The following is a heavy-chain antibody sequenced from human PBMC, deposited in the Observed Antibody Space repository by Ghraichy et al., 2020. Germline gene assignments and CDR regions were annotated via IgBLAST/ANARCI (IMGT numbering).Heavy chain of an antibody. J-gene: IGHJ6*02. CDR3: ARVIGIAARPGDYYYGMDV. CDR2: IYSGGST. CDR1: GFTVSSNY. D-gene: IGHD6-6*01. V-gene: IGHV3-53*01. Sequence: GGSLRLSCAASGFTVSSNYMSWVRQAPGKGLEWVSVIYSGGSTYYADSVKGRFTISRDNSKNTLYLQMNSLRAEDTAVYYCARVIGIAARPGDYYYGMDVWGQGTTVTVSS.